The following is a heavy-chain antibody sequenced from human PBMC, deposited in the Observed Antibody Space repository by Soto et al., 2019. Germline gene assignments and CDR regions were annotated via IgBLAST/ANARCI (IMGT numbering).Heavy chain of an antibody. J-gene: IGHJ4*02. V-gene: IGHV3-33*01. D-gene: IGHD3-22*01. CDR3: ARVLGGYYYVSSGYYDYFDY. Sequence: PGGSLRLSCAASGFTFSSYGMHWVRQAPGKGLEWVAVIWYDGSNKYYADSVKGRFTISRDNSKNTLYLQMNSLRAEDTAVYFFARVLGGYYYVSSGYYDYFDYWGQGTLVTVSS. CDR1: GFTFSSYG. CDR2: IWYDGSNK.